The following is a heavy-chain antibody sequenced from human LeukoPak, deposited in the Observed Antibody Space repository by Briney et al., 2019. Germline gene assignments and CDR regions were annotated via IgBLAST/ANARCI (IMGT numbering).Heavy chain of an antibody. J-gene: IGHJ4*02. D-gene: IGHD6-13*01. CDR1: GFTVSSFT. CDR2: ISYDESQK. V-gene: IGHV3-30-3*01. Sequence: LRLSCAASGFTVSSFTMHWVRHNPGKGLEWVAVISYDESQKWYADSVKGRFTISRDISKNTLYLEMDSLRGEDTAVYYCARAYDSSWHNFDYWGQGSLVTVSS. CDR3: ARAYDSSWHNFDY.